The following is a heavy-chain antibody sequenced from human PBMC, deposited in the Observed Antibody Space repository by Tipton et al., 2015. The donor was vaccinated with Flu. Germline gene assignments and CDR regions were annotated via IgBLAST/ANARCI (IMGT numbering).Heavy chain of an antibody. Sequence: SLRLSCAASGFTFSRYAMSWVRQAPGKGLELVAAIRGAGGRWVAPVSGGGDAPLFADSLKGRFTISRDNFKSVLYLQLNSLRAEDTAVYYCAKVIPELVACLDSWGQGTLVTVSS. J-gene: IGHJ4*02. CDR1: GFTFSRYA. V-gene: IGHV3-23*01. D-gene: IGHD5-12*01. CDR3: AKVIPELVACLDS. CDR2: IRGAGGRWVAPVSGGGDAP.